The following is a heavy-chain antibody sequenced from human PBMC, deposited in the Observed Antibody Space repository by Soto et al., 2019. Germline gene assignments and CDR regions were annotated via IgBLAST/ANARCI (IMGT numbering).Heavy chain of an antibody. V-gene: IGHV1-69*13. J-gene: IGHJ6*02. Sequence: ASVKVSCKASGGTFSSYAISWVRQAPGQGLEWMGGIIPIFGTANYAQKFQGRVTITADESTSTAYMELSSLRSEDTAVYYCARDRNYGDYVDYGMDVWGQGTTVTVSS. D-gene: IGHD4-17*01. CDR2: IIPIFGTA. CDR3: ARDRNYGDYVDYGMDV. CDR1: GGTFSSYA.